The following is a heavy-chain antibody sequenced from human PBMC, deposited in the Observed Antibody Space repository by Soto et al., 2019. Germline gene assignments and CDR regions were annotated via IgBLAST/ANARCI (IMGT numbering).Heavy chain of an antibody. Sequence: SLRLSCAASGFIFSSYSMNWVRQAPGKGLEWVSYISSSSDTIYYADSVKGRFTISRDNAKNSLYLQMNSLRAEDTAVYYCAREPRYCSGGNCYSSYYYYYLDVWGIGTTVTVSS. CDR1: GFIFSSYS. CDR2: ISSSSDTI. CDR3: AREPRYCSGGNCYSSYYYYYLDV. J-gene: IGHJ6*03. D-gene: IGHD2-15*01. V-gene: IGHV3-48*01.